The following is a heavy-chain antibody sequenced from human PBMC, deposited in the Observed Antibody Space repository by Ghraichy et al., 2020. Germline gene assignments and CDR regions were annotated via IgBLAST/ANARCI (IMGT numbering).Heavy chain of an antibody. CDR3: AKVRWGELSLYDY. J-gene: IGHJ4*02. CDR2: MTAGSGVT. Sequence: GGSLRLSCAASEFSFSSYAMSWVRQAPGKGLEWVSAMTAGSGVTYYADSVKGRFTISRDNFKNTLSLQMNSLRVEDTAVYYCAKVRWGELSLYDYWGQGTLVTVSS. V-gene: IGHV3-23*01. D-gene: IGHD3-16*02. CDR1: EFSFSSYA.